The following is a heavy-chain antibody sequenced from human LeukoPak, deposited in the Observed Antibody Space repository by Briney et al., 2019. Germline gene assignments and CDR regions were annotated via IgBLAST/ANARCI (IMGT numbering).Heavy chain of an antibody. J-gene: IGHJ6*03. CDR3: ARVARDETVWFGESTAGYYYMDV. D-gene: IGHD3-10*01. V-gene: IGHV4-4*07. CDR2: IYTSGST. Sequence: SETLSLTCTVSGGSISSYYWSWIRQPAGKGLEWIGRIYTSGSTNYNPSLKSRVTMSVGTSKNQFSLKLSSVTAADTAVYYCARVARDETVWFGESTAGYYYMDVWGKGTTVTVSS. CDR1: GGSISSYY.